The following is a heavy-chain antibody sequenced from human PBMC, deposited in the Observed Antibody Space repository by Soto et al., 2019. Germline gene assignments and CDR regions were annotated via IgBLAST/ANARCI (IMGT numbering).Heavy chain of an antibody. V-gene: IGHV3-23*01. CDR2: LTDNGGGT. Sequence: EVQLLESGGGLVQPGGSLRLSCEASGFTFSANAMSWVRQAPGKGLEWVSALTDNGGGTYYADSVKGRFTVARDNFKNTLYLQMNSLRAEDTAIYYCAKVVVPPSSGYYFDYWGQGALVTVSS. CDR3: AKVVVPPSSGYYFDY. D-gene: IGHD3-22*01. CDR1: GFTFSANA. J-gene: IGHJ4*02.